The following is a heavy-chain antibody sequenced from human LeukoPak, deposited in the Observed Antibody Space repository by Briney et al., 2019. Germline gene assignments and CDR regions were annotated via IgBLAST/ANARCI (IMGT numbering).Heavy chain of an antibody. J-gene: IGHJ4*02. CDR2: ISASGDST. Sequence: GGSLRLSCAASGFTFGNFYMHWVRQAPGKGLEYVSAISASGDSTYYTNSVKGRFTMSRDNSKNTLYLQMGSLRAEDMAVYYFARAPRYFGSGLYYFDFWGQGTLVTVSS. CDR1: GFTFGNFY. CDR3: ARAPRYFGSGLYYFDF. D-gene: IGHD3-10*01. V-gene: IGHV3-64*01.